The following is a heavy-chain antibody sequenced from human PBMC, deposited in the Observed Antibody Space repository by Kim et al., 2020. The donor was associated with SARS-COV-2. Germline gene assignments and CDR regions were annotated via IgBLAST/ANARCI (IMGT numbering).Heavy chain of an antibody. CDR2: INHSGST. J-gene: IGHJ6*02. CDR1: GGSFSGYY. V-gene: IGHV4-34*01. D-gene: IGHD3-3*01. CDR3: ARLRVLRFLEWYPGPYYYGMDV. Sequence: SETLSLTCAVYGGSFSGYYWSWIRQPPGKGLEWIGEINHSGSTNYNPSLKSRVTISVDTSKNQFSLKLSSVTAADTAVYYCARLRVLRFLEWYPGPYYYGMDVWGQGTTVTVSS.